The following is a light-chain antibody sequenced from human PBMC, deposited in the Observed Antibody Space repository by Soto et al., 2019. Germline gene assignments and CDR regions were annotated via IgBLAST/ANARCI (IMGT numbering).Light chain of an antibody. CDR2: SAS. V-gene: IGKV3-11*01. CDR3: QQRSNWPRT. J-gene: IGKJ4*01. CDR1: QNVRND. Sequence: EIVLTQSPATLSLSPGERATLSCRASQNVRNDLVWYHQKRGQAPRLLIYSASNRATGIPARFSGSGSGTDFTLTISSLEPEDFAAYYCQQRSNWPRTFGGGTKVEIK.